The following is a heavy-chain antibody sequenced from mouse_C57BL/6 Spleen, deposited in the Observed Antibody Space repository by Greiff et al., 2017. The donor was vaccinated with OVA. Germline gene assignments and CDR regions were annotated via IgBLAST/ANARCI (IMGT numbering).Heavy chain of an antibody. CDR1: GYTFTSYW. D-gene: IGHD1-1*01. CDR3: ARKGVLRGYYFDY. J-gene: IGHJ2*01. V-gene: IGHV1-64*01. Sequence: VKLMESGAELVKPGASVKLSCKASGYTFTSYWMHWVKQRPGQGLEWIGMIHPNSGSTNYNEKFKSKATLTVDKSSSTAYMQLSSLTSEDSAVYYCARKGVLRGYYFDYWGQGTTLTVSS. CDR2: IHPNSGST.